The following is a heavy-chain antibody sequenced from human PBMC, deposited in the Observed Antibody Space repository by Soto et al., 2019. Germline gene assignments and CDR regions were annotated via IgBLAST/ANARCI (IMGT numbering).Heavy chain of an antibody. J-gene: IGHJ6*02. CDR1: GCSFTTYW. Sequence: ISCQGSGCSFTTYWIGSVRQMHGKGLEGMVIIYPGDSDTRYSPSFQGQVTISADKSINTTYLQWSSLKASDTAIYYCARQAAAGKYYYAMDVWGHGTTVPVSS. V-gene: IGHV5-51*01. CDR3: ARQAAAGKYYYAMDV. D-gene: IGHD6-13*01. CDR2: IYPGDSDT.